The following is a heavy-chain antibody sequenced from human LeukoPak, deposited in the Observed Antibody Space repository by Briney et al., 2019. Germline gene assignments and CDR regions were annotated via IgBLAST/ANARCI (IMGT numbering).Heavy chain of an antibody. D-gene: IGHD4-11*01. CDR1: GGSISSGGYY. Sequence: NASETLSLTCTVSGGSISSGGYYWSWIRQHPGKGLEWIGYIYYSGSTYYSPSLKSRVTISVDTSKNQFSLKLSSVTAADTAVYYCARGGALTTPRGCPWFDPWGQGTLVTVSS. CDR2: IYYSGST. J-gene: IGHJ5*02. CDR3: ARGGALTTPRGCPWFDP. V-gene: IGHV4-31*03.